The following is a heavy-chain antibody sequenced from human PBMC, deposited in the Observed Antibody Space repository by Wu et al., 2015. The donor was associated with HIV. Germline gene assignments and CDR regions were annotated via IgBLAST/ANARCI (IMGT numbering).Heavy chain of an antibody. V-gene: IGHV1-69*05. J-gene: IGHJ5*02. CDR3: ARELEDPAIMVRAGFDP. D-gene: IGHD3-10*01. CDR1: GGIFSKYD. Sequence: QVQLVQSGAEVKKPGSSVRVSCKASGGIFSKYDINWVRQAPGQGLEWMGGTTPMFGTTNYAQKFQGRVTITSDVYTGTVYMELSSLRSEDTAIYYCARELEDPAIMVRAGFDPWGQGTLVAASS. CDR2: TTPMFGTT.